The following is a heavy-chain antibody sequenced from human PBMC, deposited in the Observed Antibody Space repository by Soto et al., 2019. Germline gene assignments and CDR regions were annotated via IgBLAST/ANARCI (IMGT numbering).Heavy chain of an antibody. D-gene: IGHD6-13*01. CDR2: ISSSSTI. J-gene: IGHJ5*02. Sequence: GSLRLSCAASGFTFSSYSMNWVRQAPGKGLEWVSYISSSSTIYYADSVKGRFTISRDNAKNSLYLQMNSLRDEDTAVYYCARPLATFRAVAAAGTATGGFDPWGQGTLVTVSS. CDR3: ARPLATFRAVAAAGTATGGFDP. V-gene: IGHV3-48*02. CDR1: GFTFSSYS.